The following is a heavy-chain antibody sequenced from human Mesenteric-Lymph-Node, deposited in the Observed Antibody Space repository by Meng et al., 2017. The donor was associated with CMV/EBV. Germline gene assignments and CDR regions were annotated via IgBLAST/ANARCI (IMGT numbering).Heavy chain of an antibody. CDR2: INSDGSST. Sequence: ESLKISCAASGFTFSSYWMHWVRQAPGKGLVWVSRINSDGSSTSYADSVKGRFTISRDNSKNTLYLQMNSLRAEDTAVYYCAREGDDFWSGYLNVYYGMDVWGQGTTVTVSS. J-gene: IGHJ6*02. CDR3: AREGDDFWSGYLNVYYGMDV. V-gene: IGHV3-74*01. D-gene: IGHD3-3*01. CDR1: GFTFSSYW.